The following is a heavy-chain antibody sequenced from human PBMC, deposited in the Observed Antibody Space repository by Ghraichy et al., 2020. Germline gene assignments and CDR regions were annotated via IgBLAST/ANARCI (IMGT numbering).Heavy chain of an antibody. CDR3: ARGGYGLFDY. CDR2: IYYNGST. J-gene: IGHJ4*02. CDR1: GGSISSYY. D-gene: IGHD5-18*01. V-gene: IGHV4-59*01. Sequence: SETLSLTCTVSGGSISSYYWSWIRQPPGKGLEWIGYIYYNGSTNYNPPLRSRVTISVDTSKTQLSLKLSSVGAADTALYYCARGGYGLFDYWGQGTLVTVSS.